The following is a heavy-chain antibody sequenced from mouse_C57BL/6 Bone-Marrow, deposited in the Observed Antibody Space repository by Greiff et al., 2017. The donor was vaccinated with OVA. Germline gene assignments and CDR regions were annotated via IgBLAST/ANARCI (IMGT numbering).Heavy chain of an antibody. Sequence: QVQLQQPGAELVKPGASVKLSCKASGYTFTSYWMQWVKQRPGQGLEWIGEIDPSDSYTNYNQKFKGKATLTVDTSSSTAYMQLSSLTSEDSAVYYCYSNYAMDYWGQGTSVTVSS. V-gene: IGHV1-50*01. CDR1: GYTFTSYW. CDR3: YSNYAMDY. D-gene: IGHD2-5*01. CDR2: IDPSDSYT. J-gene: IGHJ4*01.